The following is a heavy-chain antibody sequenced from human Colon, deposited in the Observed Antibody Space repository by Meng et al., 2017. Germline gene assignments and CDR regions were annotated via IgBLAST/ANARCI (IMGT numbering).Heavy chain of an antibody. V-gene: IGHV4-39*07. D-gene: IGHD6-13*01. Sequence: SETLSLTCTVSGGSISSSSYYWGWIRQPPGTGLEWIGSIYYSGSTYYNPSLKSRVTISVDTSKNQFSLKLSSVTAADTAVYYCSAGTSNLDYWGQGTLVTVSS. CDR1: GGSISSSSYY. CDR3: SAGTSNLDY. J-gene: IGHJ4*02. CDR2: IYYSGST.